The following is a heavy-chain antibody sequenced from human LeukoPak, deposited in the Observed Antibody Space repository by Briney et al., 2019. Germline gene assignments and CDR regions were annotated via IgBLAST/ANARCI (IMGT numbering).Heavy chain of an antibody. J-gene: IGHJ4*02. Sequence: QPGGSLRLSCTASGFTFRTYAMNWVRQAPGKGLEWVSAISGSGGSTYYADSVKGRFTISRDNSKNTLYLQMNSLRAEDTAVYYCAATDIVGATNRDYWGQGTLVTVSS. CDR2: ISGSGGST. CDR1: GFTFRTYA. D-gene: IGHD1-26*01. V-gene: IGHV3-23*01. CDR3: AATDIVGATNRDY.